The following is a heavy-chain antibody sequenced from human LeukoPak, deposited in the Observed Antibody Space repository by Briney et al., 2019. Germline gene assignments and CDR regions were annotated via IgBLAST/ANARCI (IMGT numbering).Heavy chain of an antibody. Sequence: SETLSLTCTVSGGSISSGGYSWSWLRQHPGKGLEWIGYIYDSGSTYYNPTPKIRVTISMDTSKYQLSLKLSSVTAAYTAVYYCASYGHKTAISNWGQGTLVTVSS. J-gene: IGHJ4*02. D-gene: IGHD4-17*01. CDR2: IYDSGST. V-gene: IGHV4-31*03. CDR1: GGSISSGGYS. CDR3: ASYGHKTAISN.